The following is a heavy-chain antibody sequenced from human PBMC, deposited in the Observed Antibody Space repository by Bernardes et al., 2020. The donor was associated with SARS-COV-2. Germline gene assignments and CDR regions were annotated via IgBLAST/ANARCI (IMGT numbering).Heavy chain of an antibody. CDR3: ARDRGYSYGYADY. Sequence: GGSLRLSCAASGFTFSSYAMHWVRQAPGKGLEWVAVISYDGSNKYYADSVKGRFTISRDNSKNTLYLQMNSLRAEDTAVYYCARDRGYSYGYADYWGQGTLVTVSS. CDR1: GFTFSSYA. V-gene: IGHV3-30-3*01. CDR2: ISYDGSNK. D-gene: IGHD5-18*01. J-gene: IGHJ4*02.